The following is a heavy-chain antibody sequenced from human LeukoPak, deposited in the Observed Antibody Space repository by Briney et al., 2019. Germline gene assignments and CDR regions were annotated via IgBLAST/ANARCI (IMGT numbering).Heavy chain of an antibody. CDR3: ARKTPAPINTYYYGSGSYRSQNWFDP. Sequence: PSETLSLTCAVYGGSFSGYYWSWIRQPPGKGLEWIGEINHSGSTNYNPSLKSRVTISVDTSKNQFSLKLSSVTAADTAVYYCARKTPAPINTYYYGSGSYRSQNWFDPWGQGTLVTVSS. V-gene: IGHV4-34*01. D-gene: IGHD3-10*01. CDR1: GGSFSGYY. CDR2: INHSGST. J-gene: IGHJ5*02.